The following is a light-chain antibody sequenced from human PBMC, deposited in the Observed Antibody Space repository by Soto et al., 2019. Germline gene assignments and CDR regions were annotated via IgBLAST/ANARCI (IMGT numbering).Light chain of an antibody. Sequence: EIVMTQSPATLSVSQGERATLSCRASQSVSSTLAWYQQKPGQAPRLLIYGASTRATGIPARFSGSGSGTEFSLTISSLQSEDFAVYYCQQYNNWPRTFGQGTKVDIK. CDR1: QSVSST. CDR2: GAS. J-gene: IGKJ1*01. V-gene: IGKV3-15*01. CDR3: QQYNNWPRT.